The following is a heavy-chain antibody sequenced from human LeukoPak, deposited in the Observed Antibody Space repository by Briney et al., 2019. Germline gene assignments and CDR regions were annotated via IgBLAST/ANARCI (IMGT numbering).Heavy chain of an antibody. V-gene: IGHV1-18*04. CDR3: ARHSGSGWQALGY. CDR1: GYTFSNYG. Sequence: ASVKVSCKASGYTFSNYGISWVRQAPGLGLEWMGWTSYNGNTNYSQKFQDRVTMTTDTSTTTAYMELRSLESDDTAVYYCARHSGSGWQALGYWGQGTLVTVSS. J-gene: IGHJ4*02. CDR2: TSYNGNT. D-gene: IGHD6-19*01.